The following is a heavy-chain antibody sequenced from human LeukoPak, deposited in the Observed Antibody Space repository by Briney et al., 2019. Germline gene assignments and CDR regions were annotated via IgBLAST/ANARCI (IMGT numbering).Heavy chain of an antibody. D-gene: IGHD5-18*01. J-gene: IGHJ6*03. Sequence: SVNVSCKASGGTFSSYAISWVRQAPGQGLEWMGGIIPIFGTANYAQKFQGRVTITADESTSTAYMELSSLRSEDTAVYYCASNQDTPQKAGYYYYYMDVWGKATTVTVSS. V-gene: IGHV1-69*01. CDR1: GGTFSSYA. CDR3: ASNQDTPQKAGYYYYYMDV. CDR2: IIPIFGTA.